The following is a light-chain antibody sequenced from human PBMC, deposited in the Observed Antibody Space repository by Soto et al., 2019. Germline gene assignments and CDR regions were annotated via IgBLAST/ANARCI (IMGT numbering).Light chain of an antibody. V-gene: IGKV3-15*01. CDR1: QSISSN. Sequence: EIVMTQSPATLSVSPGERATLSCRASQSISSNLAWYQQKPGQAPRLLMFGASTRASGIPDRFSGSGSGTEFTLTISSLQSEDFAVYYCQQYNKWPPVTFGQGTRLEIK. CDR3: QQYNKWPPVT. J-gene: IGKJ5*01. CDR2: GAS.